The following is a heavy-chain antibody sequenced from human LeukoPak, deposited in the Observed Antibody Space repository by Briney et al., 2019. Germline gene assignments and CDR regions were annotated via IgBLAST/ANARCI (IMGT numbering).Heavy chain of an antibody. CDR1: GGSISSYY. J-gene: IGHJ2*01. D-gene: IGHD1-20*01. Sequence: SETLSLTCTVSGGSISSYYWSWIGQPPGKGLEWIGYISYSGSTNYNPSLKSRVTISVDTSRNQFSLKLSSVTAADTAVYYCARDRITGYWYFDLYCRGSGAIVSS. CDR2: ISYSGST. CDR3: ARDRITGYWYFDL. V-gene: IGHV4-59*12.